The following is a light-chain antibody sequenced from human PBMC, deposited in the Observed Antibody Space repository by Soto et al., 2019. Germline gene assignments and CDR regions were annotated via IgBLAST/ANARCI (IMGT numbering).Light chain of an antibody. J-gene: IGLJ2*01. CDR3: QSYDSSLSASV. Sequence: QSALTQPRSVSGSPGQSVTLSCTGTSSDVGGYPYVSWFQQHPGKAPKLMIYDVTKRPSGVPDRFSGSKSGNTASLTISGLQAEDEADYYCQSYDSSLSASVFGGGTQLTVL. CDR1: SSDVGGYPY. V-gene: IGLV2-11*01. CDR2: DVT.